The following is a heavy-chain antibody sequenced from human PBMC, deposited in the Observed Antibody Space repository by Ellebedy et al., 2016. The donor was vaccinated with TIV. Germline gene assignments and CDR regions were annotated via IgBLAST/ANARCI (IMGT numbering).Heavy chain of an antibody. Sequence: AASVKVSCKASGGTFSSYAISWVRQAPGQGLEWMGGIIPIFGTANYAQKFQGRVTITADESTSTAYMELSSLRSEDTAVYYCARVGAAAAGNYYYYGMDVWGQGTTVTVSS. J-gene: IGHJ6*02. CDR3: ARVGAAAAGNYYYYGMDV. CDR2: IIPIFGTA. V-gene: IGHV1-69*13. D-gene: IGHD6-13*01. CDR1: GGTFSSYA.